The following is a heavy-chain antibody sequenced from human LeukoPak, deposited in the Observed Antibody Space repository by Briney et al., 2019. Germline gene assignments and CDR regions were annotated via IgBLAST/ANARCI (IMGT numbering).Heavy chain of an antibody. V-gene: IGHV1-46*01. CDR1: ANTFTDYY. J-gene: IGHJ2*01. D-gene: IGHD4-17*01. Sequence: GASVKVSCKASANTFTDYYMHWVRQAPGQGLEWMGIFNPAGGRTSYAQKFQGRATITRDTSTSTLYMELSSLRSEDTAVYYCARDQAAVTTPLDWSFALWGRGTLVTVSS. CDR3: ARDQAAVTTPLDWSFAL. CDR2: FNPAGGRT.